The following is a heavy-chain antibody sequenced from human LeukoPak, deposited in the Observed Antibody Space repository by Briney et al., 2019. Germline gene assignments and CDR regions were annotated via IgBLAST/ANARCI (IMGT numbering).Heavy chain of an antibody. Sequence: SQTLSLTCAISGDSVSSNSAAWNWIRQSPSRGLEWLGRTYYGSKWYNDYAVSVKSRITINPDTSKNQFSLQLNSVTPEDTAVYYCARGPPPALRYFDWLSRGEPEYYFDYWGQGTLVTVSS. D-gene: IGHD3-9*01. CDR1: GDSVSSNSAA. CDR3: ARGPPPALRYFDWLSRGEPEYYFDY. CDR2: TYYGSKWYN. J-gene: IGHJ4*02. V-gene: IGHV6-1*01.